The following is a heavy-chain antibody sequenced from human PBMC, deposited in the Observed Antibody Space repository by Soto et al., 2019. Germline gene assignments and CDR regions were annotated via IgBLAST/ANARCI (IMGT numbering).Heavy chain of an antibody. CDR3: ARVLRGVVNWFDP. D-gene: IGHD3-10*01. CDR1: GDTFTNFG. V-gene: IGHV1-18*01. J-gene: IGHJ5*02. CDR2: ITTYNSNK. Sequence: ASVKVSCKTSGDTFTNFGLSWVRQAPGQGLEWMGWITTYNSNKNYAQKFQGRLTLTTDTSTSTGYMELKSLEYDDTAVYYCARVLRGVVNWFDPWGQGTLVTVSS.